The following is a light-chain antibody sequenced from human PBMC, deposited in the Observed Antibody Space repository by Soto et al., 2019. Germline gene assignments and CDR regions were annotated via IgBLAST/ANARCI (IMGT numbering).Light chain of an antibody. J-gene: IGLJ2*01. CDR1: SGHSSYA. V-gene: IGLV4-69*01. Sequence: QAVVTQSPSASASLGASVKLTCTLSSGHSSYAIAWHQQQPEKGPRYLMKLDSDGSHTKGDAIPDRFSGSSSGAERYLTISRIQSEEEADYYCQTWGTGIHVVFGGGTKLTVL. CDR3: QTWGTGIHVV. CDR2: LDSDGSH.